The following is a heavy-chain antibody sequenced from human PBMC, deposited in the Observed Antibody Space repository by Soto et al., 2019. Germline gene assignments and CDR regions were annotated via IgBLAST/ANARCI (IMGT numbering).Heavy chain of an antibody. CDR1: GYTFTTHY. Sequence: QVQLVQSGAEVKKPGASVKLSCRASGYTFTTHYLHWVRQAPGQGFEWLGVMNSRTGSTTYAQKSQEIDTMTRDTSTSSGYMELTSLRPEDTAVYYCAKEIIGNYYGMDVWGQGTTVIVSS. V-gene: IGHV1-46*01. CDR2: MNSRTGST. J-gene: IGHJ6*02. CDR3: AKEIIGNYYGMDV.